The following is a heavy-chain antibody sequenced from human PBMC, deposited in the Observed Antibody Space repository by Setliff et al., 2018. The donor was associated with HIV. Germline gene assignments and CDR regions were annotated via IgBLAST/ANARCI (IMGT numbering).Heavy chain of an antibody. J-gene: IGHJ4*02. Sequence: SETLSLTCAVYSGSFSAHYWSWIRQSPGKGLEWIGEINHSGSTHYKSSLKSRVTISVDTSKNQFSLKLTSMTAADTAVYYCARGFFSRTYFDYWGPGTLVTVSS. CDR1: SGSFSAHY. CDR2: INHSGST. CDR3: ARGFFSRTYFDY. V-gene: IGHV4-34*01.